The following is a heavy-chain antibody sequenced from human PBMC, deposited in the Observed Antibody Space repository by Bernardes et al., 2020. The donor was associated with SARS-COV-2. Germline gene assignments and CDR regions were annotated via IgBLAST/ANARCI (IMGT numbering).Heavy chain of an antibody. J-gene: IGHJ4*02. CDR2: ISESSKNI. CDR1: GFTFSYYS. Sequence: GGSLRLSCTASGFTFSYYSMNWVRQAPGKGLEWVSSISESSKNIYYADSVKGRFTISRDNAKYLVYLQMNSLRAEDTAIYYCATLPYDFWSGTDYWGQGTLVTVSS. D-gene: IGHD3-3*01. CDR3: ATLPYDFWSGTDY. V-gene: IGHV3-21*06.